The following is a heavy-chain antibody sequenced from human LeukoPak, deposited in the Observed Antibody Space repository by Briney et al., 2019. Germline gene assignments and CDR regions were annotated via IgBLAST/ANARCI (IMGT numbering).Heavy chain of an antibody. Sequence: GGSLRLSCAASGFTFSSYAMHWVRQAPGKGLEWVAVISYDGSNKYYADSVKGRFAISRDNSKNTLYLQMNGLRAEDTAVYYCARDPGYSSGWYYFDYWGRGTLVTVSS. D-gene: IGHD6-19*01. CDR3: ARDPGYSSGWYYFDY. J-gene: IGHJ4*02. CDR2: ISYDGSNK. V-gene: IGHV3-30*09. CDR1: GFTFSSYA.